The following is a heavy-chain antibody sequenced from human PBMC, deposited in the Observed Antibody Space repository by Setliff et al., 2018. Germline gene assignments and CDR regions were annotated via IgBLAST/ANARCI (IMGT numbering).Heavy chain of an antibody. CDR2: IKQDGSEK. V-gene: IGHV3-7*03. Sequence: GESLKISCAASRFTFNNYWMSWVRQAPGKGLEWVANIKQDGSEKYYVDSVKGRFTISRDNAKNSLYLQMNSLRAEDTAVYYCAKDFGTSGYSYGFNAFDIWGQGTMVTVSS. CDR3: AKDFGTSGYSYGFNAFDI. J-gene: IGHJ3*02. CDR1: RFTFNNYW. D-gene: IGHD5-18*01.